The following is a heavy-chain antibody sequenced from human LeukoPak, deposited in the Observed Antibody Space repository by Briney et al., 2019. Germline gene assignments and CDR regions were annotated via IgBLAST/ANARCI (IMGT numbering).Heavy chain of an antibody. CDR3: ARGDGQIAAAGTGWFDP. Sequence: ASVKVSCKASGYTFTGYYMHWVRQAPGQGLEWMGWINPNSGGTNYAQKFQGWVTMARDTSISTAYMELSRLRSDDTAVYYCARGDGQIAAAGTGWFDPWGQGTLVTVSS. D-gene: IGHD6-13*01. CDR2: INPNSGGT. CDR1: GYTFTGYY. J-gene: IGHJ5*02. V-gene: IGHV1-2*04.